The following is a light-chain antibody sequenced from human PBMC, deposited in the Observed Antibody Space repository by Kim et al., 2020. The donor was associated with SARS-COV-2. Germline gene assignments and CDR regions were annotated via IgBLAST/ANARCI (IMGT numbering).Light chain of an antibody. CDR3: HQTFGSPPT. CDR1: QTISAY. Sequence: GDRVTLTCRASQTISAYVHWYQQQPGKAPSLLIYAASNLQHGVSSRFSGSGFGTYFTLTIDSLQPEDFATYYCHQTFGSPPTFGQGTKV. CDR2: AAS. J-gene: IGKJ1*01. V-gene: IGKV1-39*01.